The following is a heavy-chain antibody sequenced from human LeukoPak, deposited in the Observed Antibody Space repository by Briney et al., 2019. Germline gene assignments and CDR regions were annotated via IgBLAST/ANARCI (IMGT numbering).Heavy chain of an antibody. J-gene: IGHJ4*02. CDR2: ISGGADII. D-gene: IGHD2/OR15-2a*01. CDR3: AKQNSRGFDY. CDR1: GFNFRYYA. V-gene: IGHV3-23*01. Sequence: GGSLRLSCAASGFNFRYYAMTWVRQAPGKGLECVSGISGGADIIYYGGSVKGRFTISRDNSKNTLYLQMNSLRAEDTAVYYCAKQNSRGFDYWGQGTLVTVSS.